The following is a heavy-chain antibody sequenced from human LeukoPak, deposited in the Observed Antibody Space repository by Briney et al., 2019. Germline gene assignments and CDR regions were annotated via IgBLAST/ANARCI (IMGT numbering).Heavy chain of an antibody. CDR3: ARDLRYYDSSGHQGLFDY. D-gene: IGHD3-22*01. V-gene: IGHV1-18*01. CDR1: GYTFTSYG. CDR2: ISAYNGNT. J-gene: IGHJ4*02. Sequence: ASVKVSCKASGYTFTSYGISWVRQAPGQVLEWMGWISAYNGNTNYAQKLQGRVTMTTDTSTSTAYMELRSLRSDDTAVYYCARDLRYYDSSGHQGLFDYWGQGTLVTVSS.